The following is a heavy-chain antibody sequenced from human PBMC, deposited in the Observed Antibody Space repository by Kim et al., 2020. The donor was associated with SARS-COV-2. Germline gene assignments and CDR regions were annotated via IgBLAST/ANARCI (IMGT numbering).Heavy chain of an antibody. CDR1: GGSISSSSYY. V-gene: IGHV4-39*01. J-gene: IGHJ5*02. D-gene: IGHD2-8*01. CDR3: ARRFVHSGAWFDP. Sequence: SETLSLTCTVSGGSISSSSYYWGWIRQPPGKGLEWIGSIYYSGSTYYNPSLKSRVTISVDTSKNQFSLKLSSVTAADTAVYYCARRFVHSGAWFDPWGQGTLVTVSS. CDR2: IYYSGST.